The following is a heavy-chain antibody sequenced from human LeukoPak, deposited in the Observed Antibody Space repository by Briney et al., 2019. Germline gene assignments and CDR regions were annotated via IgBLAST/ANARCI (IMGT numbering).Heavy chain of an antibody. CDR1: GGSISSSSYY. CDR2: IYYSGST. V-gene: IGHV4-39*01. Sequence: PSETLSLTRTVSGGSISSSSYYWGWIRQPPGKGLEWIGSIYYSGSTYYNPSLKSRVTISVDTSKNQFSLKLSSVTAADTAVYYCAREGLNYDFWSGYYYDSSGLGYWGQGTLVTVSS. D-gene: IGHD3-3*01. J-gene: IGHJ4*02. CDR3: AREGLNYDFWSGYYYDSSGLGY.